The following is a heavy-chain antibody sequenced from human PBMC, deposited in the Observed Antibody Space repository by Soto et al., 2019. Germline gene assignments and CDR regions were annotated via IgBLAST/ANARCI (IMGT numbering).Heavy chain of an antibody. V-gene: IGHV4-59*08. Sequence: XXTQPHRNTVVEGTIGEHGCRCILQPPGKGLEWIGYMYNTGGTSYNPSLQSRVTISVDTSTKQFSLKLSSVTDADTAVYYCVRQGFGRLHGLVDVWGQGTTVTVSS. J-gene: IGHJ6*02. CDR1: EGTIGEHG. CDR2: MYNTGGT. CDR3: VRQGFGRLHGLVDV. D-gene: IGHD3-10*01.